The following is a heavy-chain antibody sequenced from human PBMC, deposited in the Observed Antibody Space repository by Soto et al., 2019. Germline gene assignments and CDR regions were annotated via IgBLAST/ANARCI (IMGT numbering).Heavy chain of an antibody. CDR2: IYYSGST. D-gene: IGHD6-19*01. CDR1: GGSISSYY. Sequence: SETLSLTCTVSGGSISSYYWSWIRQPPGKGLEWIGYIYYSGSTNYNPSLKSRVTISVDTSKNQFSLKLNSVTAADTAVYYCATFGGGWNFWGQGTLVTVSS. CDR3: ATFGGGWNF. J-gene: IGHJ4*02. V-gene: IGHV4-59*01.